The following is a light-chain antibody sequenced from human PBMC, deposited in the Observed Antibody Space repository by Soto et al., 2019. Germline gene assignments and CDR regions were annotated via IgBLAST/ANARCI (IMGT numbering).Light chain of an antibody. CDR3: QQYNNWPSWT. CDR1: QGVTSRY. Sequence: IVLTQSAGTLSLSPGERSTLSCRASQGVTSRYSAWYGQKPGQAPRLLXXGQXNRATGIPERFIGSGSGKDFTLTISSLEPEDFALYYCQQYNNWPSWTFGQGTKVDIK. CDR2: GQX. V-gene: IGKV3-20*01. J-gene: IGKJ1*01.